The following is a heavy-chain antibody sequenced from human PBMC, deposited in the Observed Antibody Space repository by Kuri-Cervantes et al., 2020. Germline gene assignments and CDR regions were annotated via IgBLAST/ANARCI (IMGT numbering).Heavy chain of an antibody. D-gene: IGHD3-3*01. J-gene: IGHJ5*02. CDR1: GFTFGSYA. CDR2: ISYDRSNK. Sequence: GGSLRPSCPASGFTFGSYAMPWVSQAPGKGLEWVAVISYDRSNKYYTGSVKGRFTIPRDNSKNTLYLQMNSLRAEDTAVYYCAKDGAISYDFWSGDFFNWFDPWGQGTLVTVSS. V-gene: IGHV3-30-3*01. CDR3: AKDGAISYDFWSGDFFNWFDP.